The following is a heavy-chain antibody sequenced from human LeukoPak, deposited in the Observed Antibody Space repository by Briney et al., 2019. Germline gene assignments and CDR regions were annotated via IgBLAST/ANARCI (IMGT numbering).Heavy chain of an antibody. CDR2: IYYSEST. V-gene: IGHV4-61*01. J-gene: IGHJ3*02. Sequence: TPSETLSLPCSVSVGSISSDSYYWIWIRKHPGQVLEWSGYIYYSESTKYNPSLKSRVTISVDTSKNQFSLKLSSVTAADTAVYYCARDRYGADAFDIWGQGTMVTVSS. CDR1: VGSISSDSYY. CDR3: ARDRYGADAFDI. D-gene: IGHD3-16*02.